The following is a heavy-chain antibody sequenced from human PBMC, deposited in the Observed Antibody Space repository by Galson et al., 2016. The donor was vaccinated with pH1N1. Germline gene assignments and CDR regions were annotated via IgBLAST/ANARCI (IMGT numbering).Heavy chain of an antibody. D-gene: IGHD4-17*01. J-gene: IGHJ3*02. CDR2: ILYNGNDK. V-gene: IGHV3-30*12. CDR3: ARDESGYGDSFPDVFDI. CDR1: GFTFSSCG. Sequence: SLRLSCAASGFTFSSCGIYWVRQAPGKGLEWVGNILYNGNDKYYADSVKGRFTISRDSSMTTVHLQMVSVTVEDTAVYFCARDESGYGDSFPDVFDICGQGTMVTVSS.